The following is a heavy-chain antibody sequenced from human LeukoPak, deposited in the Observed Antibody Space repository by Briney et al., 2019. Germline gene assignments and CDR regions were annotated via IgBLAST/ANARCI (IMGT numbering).Heavy chain of an antibody. Sequence: ASVKVSCKSSGYTFTGYYMHWVRQAPGQGLEWMGWINPNSGGTNYAQKFQGRVTMTRDTSISTAYMELSRLRSDDTAVYYCARADIAVAAAFDYWGQGTLVTVSS. CDR3: ARADIAVAAAFDY. CDR2: INPNSGGT. J-gene: IGHJ4*02. D-gene: IGHD6-19*01. V-gene: IGHV1-2*02. CDR1: GYTFTGYY.